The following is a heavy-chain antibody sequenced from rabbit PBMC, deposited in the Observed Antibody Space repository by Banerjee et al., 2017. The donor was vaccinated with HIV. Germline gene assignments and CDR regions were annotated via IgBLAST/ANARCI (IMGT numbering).Heavy chain of an antibody. CDR2: AYAGSSGGT. D-gene: IGHD1-1*01. CDR3: ARDSATSFSTYGMDL. V-gene: IGHV1S45*01. CDR1: GFSFNSGYD. Sequence: QEQLEESGGDLVKPEGSLTLTCTASGFSFNSGYDMCWVRQAPGKGLEWVACAYAGSSGGTYSATWAQGRFTISKTSSTTVTLQMNSLTSADTATYFCARDSATSFSTYGMDLWGPGTLVTVS. J-gene: IGHJ6*01.